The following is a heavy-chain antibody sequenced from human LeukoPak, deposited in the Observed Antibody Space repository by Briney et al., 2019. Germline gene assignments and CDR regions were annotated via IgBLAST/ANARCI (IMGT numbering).Heavy chain of an antibody. CDR1: GYTFTGYY. Sequence: ASVKVSCKASGYTFTGYYMHWVRQAPGQGLEWMGWIIPNSGATKYAQKFQGRVTMTWDTSISAVYMELSRLISDDTAVYYCARGEEGNYCYYGMDVWGQGTTVTVSS. CDR3: ARGEEGNYCYYGMDV. CDR2: IIPNSGAT. V-gene: IGHV1-2*02. J-gene: IGHJ6*02.